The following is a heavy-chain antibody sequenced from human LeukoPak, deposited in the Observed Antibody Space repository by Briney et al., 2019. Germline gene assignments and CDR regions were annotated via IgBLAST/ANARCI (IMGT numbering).Heavy chain of an antibody. CDR1: GFTYSSYA. CDR3: AKAERYFDPLSYNWFDP. CDR2: ISGNGGST. J-gene: IGHJ5*02. Sequence: PGGSLRLYCAASGFTYSSYAMSWVRQAPGKGLEWVPDISGNGGSTYYADSVKGRFTLSRDNSKNTLYRQMNRLRAEDTAVYYCAKAERYFDPLSYNWFDPWGQGTLVTVSS. D-gene: IGHD3-9*01. V-gene: IGHV3-23*01.